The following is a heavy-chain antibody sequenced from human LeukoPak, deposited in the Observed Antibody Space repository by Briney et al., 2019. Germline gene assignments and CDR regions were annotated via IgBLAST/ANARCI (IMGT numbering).Heavy chain of an antibody. CDR3: AKDLDYYDSSGYCVFDY. CDR2: ISDSGGST. V-gene: IGHV3-23*01. D-gene: IGHD3-22*01. J-gene: IGHJ4*02. CDR1: GFTLSSYG. Sequence: QTGGSLRLSCAASGFTLSSYGMSWVRQAPGRGLEWVSGISDSGGSTYYADSVKGRFIISRDNSKNTLYLQMNSLRAEDTAVYYCAKDLDYYDSSGYCVFDYWGQGTLVTVSS.